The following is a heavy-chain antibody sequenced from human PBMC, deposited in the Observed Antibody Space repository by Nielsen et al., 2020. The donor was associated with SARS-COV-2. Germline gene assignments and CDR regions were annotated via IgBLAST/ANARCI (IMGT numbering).Heavy chain of an antibody. CDR3: ARDRGSRYYGMDV. CDR2: ISYDGSNK. Sequence: GESLKISCAASGFTFSSYAMHWVRQAPGKGLEWVAVISYDGSNKCYADSVKGRFTISRDNSKNTLYLQMNSLRAEDTAVYYCARDRGSRYYGMDVWGQGTTVTVSS. D-gene: IGHD3-10*01. V-gene: IGHV3-30*04. J-gene: IGHJ6*02. CDR1: GFTFSSYA.